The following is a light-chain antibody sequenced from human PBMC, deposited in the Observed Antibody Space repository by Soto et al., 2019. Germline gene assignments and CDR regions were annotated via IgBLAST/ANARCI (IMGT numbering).Light chain of an antibody. V-gene: IGKV1-5*01. J-gene: IGKJ1*01. CDR1: QSISTW. Sequence: DIQMTQSPSTLSASVGDRFTITCRAIQSISTWLAWYQQKPGKAPKLLIYDVSSLESGVPSRFSGSGSGTEFSLTISSLQPDDFATYYCQQYNSDSGTFGQGTKVDIK. CDR2: DVS. CDR3: QQYNSDSGT.